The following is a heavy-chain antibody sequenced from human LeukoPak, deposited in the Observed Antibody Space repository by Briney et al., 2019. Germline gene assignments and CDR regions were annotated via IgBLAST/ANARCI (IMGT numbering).Heavy chain of an antibody. Sequence: SETLSLTCTVSGGSISGYYWSWLRQPPGKGLEWIGYLYYDGCTTYNPSLKSRVTISLDTSKNQFFLKLSSVTAADTAVYYCARLGLMDGYWGQGTLVTVSS. J-gene: IGHJ4*02. CDR3: ARLGLMDGY. V-gene: IGHV4-59*08. D-gene: IGHD2-8*01. CDR1: GGSISGYY. CDR2: LYYDGCT.